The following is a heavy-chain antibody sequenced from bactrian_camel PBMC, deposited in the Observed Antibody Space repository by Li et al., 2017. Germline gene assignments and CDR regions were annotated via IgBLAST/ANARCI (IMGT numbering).Heavy chain of an antibody. CDR1: QYTYVTYS. CDR3: ATDISFDLEGCLLLAAEVRY. V-gene: IGHV3S55*01. D-gene: IGHD4*01. Sequence: HVQLVESGGDSVTAGGSLQLSCAFSMAQYTYVTYSLGWFRQAPGKEREGIATIDNNGSTRYVDSVKGRFTISRDNTKNTLSLQTNSLQPEDTGIYYCATDISFDLEGCLLLAAEVRYWGQGTQVTVS. CDR2: IDNNGST. J-gene: IGHJ4*01.